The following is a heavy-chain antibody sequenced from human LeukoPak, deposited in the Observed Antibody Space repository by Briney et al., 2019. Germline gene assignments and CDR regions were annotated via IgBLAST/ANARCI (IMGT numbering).Heavy chain of an antibody. J-gene: IGHJ4*02. D-gene: IGHD3-3*01. CDR3: ARARITIFGVVIRSKFDY. V-gene: IGHV4-34*01. Sequence: SETLSLTCAVYGGSFSGYYWSWIRHPPGKGLEWLGEINHSGSTNYNPSLKSRVTISVETSKNQFSLKLSPVTAADTAVYYCARARITIFGVVIRSKFDYWGQGTLVTVSS. CDR1: GGSFSGYY. CDR2: INHSGST.